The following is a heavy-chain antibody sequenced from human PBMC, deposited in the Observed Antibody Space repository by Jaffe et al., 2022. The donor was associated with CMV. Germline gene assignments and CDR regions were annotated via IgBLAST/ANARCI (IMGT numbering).Heavy chain of an antibody. CDR2: IWYDGSNK. CDR1: GFTFSSYG. J-gene: IGHJ4*02. D-gene: IGHD1-26*01. CDR3: AREWELLTFDY. V-gene: IGHV3-33*08. Sequence: QVQLVESGGGVVQPGRSLRLSCAASGFTFSSYGMHWVRQAPGKGLEWVAVIWYDGSNKYYADSVKGRFTISRDNSKNTLYLQMNSLRAEDTAVYYCAREWELLTFDYWGQGTLVTVSS.